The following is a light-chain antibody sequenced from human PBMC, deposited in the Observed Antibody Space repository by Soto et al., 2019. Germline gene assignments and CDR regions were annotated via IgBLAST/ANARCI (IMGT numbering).Light chain of an antibody. CDR1: QSIFSNY. Sequence: EIVLTQSPGTLSLSPGERATLSCRASQSIFSNYLAWYQQKPGQAPRLLIYSASSRATGIPDRFSGRGSGTDFTLTISRLEPEDFAFYYCQQYGSSSPLTFGGGTKVEIK. CDR3: QQYGSSSPLT. V-gene: IGKV3-20*01. J-gene: IGKJ4*01. CDR2: SAS.